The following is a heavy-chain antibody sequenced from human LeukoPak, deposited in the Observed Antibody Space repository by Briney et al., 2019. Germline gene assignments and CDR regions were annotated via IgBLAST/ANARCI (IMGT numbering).Heavy chain of an antibody. CDR2: ISSSSSYI. CDR1: GFTFSSYS. Sequence: PGGSLRLSCAASGFTFSSYSMNWVRQAPGKGPEWVSSISSSSSYIYYADSVKGRFTISRDNAKNSLYLQMNSLRAEDTAVYYCASPVKQWLTPFDYWGQGTLVTVSS. J-gene: IGHJ4*02. V-gene: IGHV3-21*01. CDR3: ASPVKQWLTPFDY. D-gene: IGHD6-19*01.